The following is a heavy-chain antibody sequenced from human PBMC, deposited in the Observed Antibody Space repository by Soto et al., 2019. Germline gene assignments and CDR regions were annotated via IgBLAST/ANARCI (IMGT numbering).Heavy chain of an antibody. J-gene: IGHJ4*02. D-gene: IGHD6-13*01. V-gene: IGHV4-59*08. CDR2: VSYAGVT. CDR3: ARYGSRHQWHDS. Sequence: SETLSLTCSVSVGSLNNFYWTWIRQPPEKGVEWSAHVSYAGVTKYNPSLQSRAPISVDTSKSHFSLNLNSVSAADTAIYYCARYGSRHQWHDSWRQGTLDPDSS. CDR1: VGSLNNFY.